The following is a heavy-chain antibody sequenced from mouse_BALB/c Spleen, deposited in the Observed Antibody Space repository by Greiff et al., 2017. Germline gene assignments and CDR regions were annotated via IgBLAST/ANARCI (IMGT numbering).Heavy chain of an antibody. CDR3: ARHVIYYDYDGGFAY. CDR1: GFAFSSYD. CDR2: ISSGGGST. J-gene: IGHJ3*01. Sequence: EVKLMESGGGLVKPGGSLKLSCAASGFAFSSYDMSWVRQTPEKRLEWVAYISSGGGSTYYPDTVKGRFTISRDNAKNTLYLQMSSLKSEDTAMYYCARHVIYYDYDGGFAYWGQGTLVTVSA. V-gene: IGHV5-12-1*01. D-gene: IGHD2-4*01.